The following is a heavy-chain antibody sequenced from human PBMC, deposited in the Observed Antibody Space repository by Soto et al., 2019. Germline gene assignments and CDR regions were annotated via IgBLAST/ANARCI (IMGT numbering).Heavy chain of an antibody. V-gene: IGHV1-18*01. J-gene: IGHJ6*02. CDR3: ARAFLHLVLDSRGYSFEDFEV. CDR1: GYTFTSTG. CDR2: ISAHTGSS. D-gene: IGHD3-22*01. Sequence: ASVKVTSKASGYTFTSTGMSWVLQAPGQGHEWMGWISAHTGSSEYAQRFQGRVTMTTDRSTSNAYMELRSLRSDDTAVYYCARAFLHLVLDSRGYSFEDFEVWGPGTSVTVAS.